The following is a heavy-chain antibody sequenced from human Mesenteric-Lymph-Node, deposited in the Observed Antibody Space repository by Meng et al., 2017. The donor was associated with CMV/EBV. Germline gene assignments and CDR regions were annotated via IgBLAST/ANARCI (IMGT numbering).Heavy chain of an antibody. CDR3: ARNVSTMAASAVPPDPDKYNWFDP. D-gene: IGHD4/OR15-4a*01. CDR1: GGSVSSGDYS. Sequence: SETLSLTCTVSGGSVSSGDYSWNWIRQSPERGLEWIGYIYYTGGTNYNPSLKSRLTISVDTSKNQFSLKLNSVTAADTAVYYCARNVSTMAASAVPPDPDKYNWFDPWGQGTLVTVSS. CDR2: IYYTGGT. V-gene: IGHV4-61*08. J-gene: IGHJ5*02.